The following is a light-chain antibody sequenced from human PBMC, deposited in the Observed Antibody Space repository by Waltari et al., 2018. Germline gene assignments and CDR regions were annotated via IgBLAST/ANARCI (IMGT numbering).Light chain of an antibody. CDR2: GAS. CDR1: QSVGSTY. V-gene: IGKV3-20*01. Sequence: EVVLTQSPGTLSLSPGERATLSYRASQSVGSTYLAWYQQKPGQTPRLLIYGASSRATGIPDRFSGSGSGTDFTLTISRLEPEDFAVYYCQQYGSSPHSFGQGTKLEIK. J-gene: IGKJ2*03. CDR3: QQYGSSPHS.